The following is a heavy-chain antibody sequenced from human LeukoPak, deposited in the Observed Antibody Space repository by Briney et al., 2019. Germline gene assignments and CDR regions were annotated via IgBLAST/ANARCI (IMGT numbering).Heavy chain of an antibody. V-gene: IGHV3-7*01. CDR1: GFTFSSSW. J-gene: IGHJ6*03. Sequence: GGSLRLSCTASGFTFSSSWMSWVRQAPGKGLEWVANIKQDGSEKYHVDSVKGRFTISRDNAKNSLYLQMNSLRAEDTAVYYCARVDTAMVGYYYYYMDVWGKGTTVTVSS. CDR3: ARVDTAMVGYYYYYMDV. D-gene: IGHD5-18*01. CDR2: IKQDGSEK.